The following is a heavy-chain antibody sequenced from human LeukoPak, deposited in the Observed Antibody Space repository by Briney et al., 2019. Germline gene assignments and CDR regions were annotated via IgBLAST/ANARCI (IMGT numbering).Heavy chain of an antibody. Sequence: SCKASGYTFTGYYMHWVRQAPGKGLEWVAVISYDGSNKYYADSVKGRFTTSRDNSKNTLYLQMNSLRAEDTAVYYCARDGTGQTHYFDYWGQGTLVTVSS. D-gene: IGHD3-9*01. CDR1: GYTFTGYY. V-gene: IGHV3-30-3*01. J-gene: IGHJ4*02. CDR2: ISYDGSNK. CDR3: ARDGTGQTHYFDY.